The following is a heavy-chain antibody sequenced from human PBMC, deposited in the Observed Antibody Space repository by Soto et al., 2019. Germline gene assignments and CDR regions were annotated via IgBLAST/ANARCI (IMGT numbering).Heavy chain of an antibody. V-gene: IGHV3-74*01. J-gene: IGHJ6*02. CDR2: IKSDGSST. Sequence: EVQLVESGGGLVHPGGSLRLSCAASGFTFSNYWMHWVRQAPGKGLVWVSRIKSDGSSTNYADSVKGRFTSSRDNAKNTLYLQLNSLRVEDTAVYYCARGNNGMDVWGQGTTVTVSS. CDR3: ARGNNGMDV. CDR1: GFTFSNYW.